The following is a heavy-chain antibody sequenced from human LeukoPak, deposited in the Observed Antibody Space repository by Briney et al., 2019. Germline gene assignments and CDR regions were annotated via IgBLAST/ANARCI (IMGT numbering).Heavy chain of an antibody. V-gene: IGHV4-34*01. CDR1: GGTFSGYF. Sequence: PSETLSLTCAVYGGTFSGYFGRWIRQAPGKGLEGIGEINLTGATNYKSSLKERVTISTDTSKNQFALKLTSVTAADTAVYYCARGRWGWDTSSDWDFWGQGILVTVSS. J-gene: IGHJ4*02. D-gene: IGHD3/OR15-3a*01. CDR3: ARGRWGWDTSSDWDF. CDR2: INLTGAT.